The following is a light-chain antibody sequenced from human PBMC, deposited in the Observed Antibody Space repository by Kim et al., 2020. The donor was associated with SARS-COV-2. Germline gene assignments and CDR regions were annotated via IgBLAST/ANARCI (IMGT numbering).Light chain of an antibody. V-gene: IGKV3D-15*01. J-gene: IGKJ4*01. CDR3: QEDNNWPALS. CDR1: HSVSSN. CDR2: DTS. Sequence: SPRERATLSCRASHSVSSNLAWYQQKPGQAPRLRIYDTSIRASGIPARFSGSGSGTEFTLTISSLQSEDFAVYYCQEDNNWPALSFGGGTKVDIK.